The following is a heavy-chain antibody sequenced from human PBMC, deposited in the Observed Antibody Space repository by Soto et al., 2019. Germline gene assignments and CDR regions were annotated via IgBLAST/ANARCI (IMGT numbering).Heavy chain of an antibody. V-gene: IGHV3-74*01. J-gene: IGHJ5*02. CDR2: INSDGSST. CDR1: GFTFSSYW. CDR3: APLDYGDYHFPRYNWFDP. D-gene: IGHD4-17*01. Sequence: EVQLVESGGGLVQPGGSLRLSCAASGFTFSSYWMHWVRQAPGKGLVWVSRINSDGSSTSYAVSVKGRFTISRDNAKNTLYLQMNSLRAEDTAVYYCAPLDYGDYHFPRYNWFDPWGQGTLVTVSS.